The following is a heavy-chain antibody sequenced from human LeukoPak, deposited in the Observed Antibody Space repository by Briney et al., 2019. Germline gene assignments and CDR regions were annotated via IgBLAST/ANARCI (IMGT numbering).Heavy chain of an antibody. CDR2: ISGSGGST. Sequence: GGSLRLSCAASGFTFNSYAMSWVCQAPGKGLEWVSAISGSGGSTYYADSVKGRFTISRDNSKNTLYLQMNSLRAEDTAVYYCAKIDSSSWYFDSSGFDYWGQGTLVTVSS. D-gene: IGHD6-13*01. J-gene: IGHJ4*02. CDR1: GFTFNSYA. V-gene: IGHV3-23*01. CDR3: AKIDSSSWYFDSSGFDY.